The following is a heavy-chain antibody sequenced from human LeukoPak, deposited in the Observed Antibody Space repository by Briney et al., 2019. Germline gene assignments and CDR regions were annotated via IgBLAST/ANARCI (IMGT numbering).Heavy chain of an antibody. J-gene: IGHJ4*02. D-gene: IGHD3-10*01. CDR1: GFTVSSNY. CDR2: IYSGGST. V-gene: IGHV3-53*04. Sequence: GGSLTLSCAASGFTVSSNYMSWVRQAPGKGLEWGSVIYSGGSTYYADSVKGRFTISRHKSKNTLYLQMNSLRAEDTAVYYCARGSPYYGSWALGYYFDSWGERTLVTVSS. CDR3: ARGSPYYGSWALGYYFDS.